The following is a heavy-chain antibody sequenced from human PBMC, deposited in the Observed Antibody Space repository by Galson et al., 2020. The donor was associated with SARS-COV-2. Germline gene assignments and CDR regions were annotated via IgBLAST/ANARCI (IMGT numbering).Heavy chain of an antibody. CDR1: GGSISSSSYY. CDR3: ARDWGATNFYYVYY. D-gene: IGHD5-12*01. J-gene: IGHJ4*02. V-gene: IGHV4-39*07. CDR2: IYYSGST. Sequence: SETLSLTCTVSGGSISSSSYYWGWIRQPPGQGLEWIGSIYYSGSTYYNPSLKSRVTITVDTSKNQFSLKLSSVTAADTALYYCARDWGATNFYYVYYWGQGTLVTVSS.